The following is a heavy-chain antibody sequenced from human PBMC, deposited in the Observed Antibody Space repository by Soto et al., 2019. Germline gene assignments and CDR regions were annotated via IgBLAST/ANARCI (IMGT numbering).Heavy chain of an antibody. CDR2: ISAYNGNT. CDR3: ARDVGPLGYCSSTSRSRPDY. D-gene: IGHD2-2*01. CDR1: GYTFTSYG. J-gene: IGHJ4*02. V-gene: IGHV1-18*01. Sequence: GASVKVSCKASGYTFTSYGISWVRQAPGQGLEWMGWISAYNGNTNYAQKLQGRVTMTTDTSTSTAYMELRSLRSDDTAVYYCARDVGPLGYCSSTSRSRPDYWGQGTLITVST.